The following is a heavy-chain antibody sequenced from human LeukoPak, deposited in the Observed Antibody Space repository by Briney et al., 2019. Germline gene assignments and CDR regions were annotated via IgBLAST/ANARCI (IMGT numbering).Heavy chain of an antibody. CDR1: GGSINSNTYY. J-gene: IGHJ4*02. CDR2: IYYSGST. Sequence: SETLSLTCTVSGGSINSNTYYWGWVRQPPGKGLEWIGSIYYSGSTYYNPSLKSRVTISVDTSKSQFSLKLSSVTAADTAVYYCARDWIPAAGPYYFDYWGQGTQVTVSS. V-gene: IGHV4-39*02. D-gene: IGHD6-13*01. CDR3: ARDWIPAAGPYYFDY.